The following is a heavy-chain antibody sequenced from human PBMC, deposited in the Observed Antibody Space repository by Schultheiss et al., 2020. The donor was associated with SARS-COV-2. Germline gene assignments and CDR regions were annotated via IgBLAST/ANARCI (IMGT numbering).Heavy chain of an antibody. J-gene: IGHJ5*02. CDR1: GGSISSSSYY. V-gene: IGHV4-39*07. CDR3: ARRRCSSTSCYMGDWFDP. CDR2: INHSGST. Sequence: SETLSLTCTVSGGSISSSSYYWSWIRQPPGKGLEWIGEINHSGSTNYNPSLKSRVTISVDTSKNQFSLKLSSVTAADTAVYYCARRRCSSTSCYMGDWFDPWGQGTLVTVSS. D-gene: IGHD2-2*02.